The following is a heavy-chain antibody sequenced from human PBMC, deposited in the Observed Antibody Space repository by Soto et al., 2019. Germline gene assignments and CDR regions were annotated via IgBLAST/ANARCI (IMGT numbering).Heavy chain of an antibody. Sequence: QVQLQQWGAGLLKPSETLSLTCAVYGGSFSGYYWSWIRQPPGKGLEWIGEINHSGSTNYNPSLKSRVTISVDTSKNQFSLKLSSVTAADTAVYYCAREAYSSSWYFDYWGQGTLVTVSS. V-gene: IGHV4-34*01. CDR3: AREAYSSSWYFDY. D-gene: IGHD6-13*01. CDR1: GGSFSGYY. J-gene: IGHJ4*02. CDR2: INHSGST.